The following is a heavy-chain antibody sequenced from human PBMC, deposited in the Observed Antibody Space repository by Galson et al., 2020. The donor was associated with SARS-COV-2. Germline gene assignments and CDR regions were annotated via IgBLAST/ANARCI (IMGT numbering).Heavy chain of an antibody. Sequence: SETLSLTCTVSGGSISSYYWSWIRQPPGKGLEWIGYIYYSGSTNYNPSLKSRVTISVDTSKNQFSLKLSSVTAADTAVYYCARERDSSPSNGMDVWGQGTTVTVSS. V-gene: IGHV4-59*01. J-gene: IGHJ6*02. CDR3: ARERDSSPSNGMDV. CDR2: IYYSGST. D-gene: IGHD6-13*01. CDR1: GGSISSYY.